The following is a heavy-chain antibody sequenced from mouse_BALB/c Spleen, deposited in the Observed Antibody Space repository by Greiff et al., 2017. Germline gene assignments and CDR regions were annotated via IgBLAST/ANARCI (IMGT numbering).Heavy chain of an antibody. CDR1: GFNIKDTY. Sequence: EVQLQQSGAELVKPGASVKLSCTASGFNIKDTYMHWVRQRPEQGLEWIGRIDPANGNTKYDPNFQGKATITADTSSNPAYLQLSSLTSEDTAVYYCARVLQSIDYWGQGTAVTVSA. D-gene: IGHD2-12*01. CDR3: ARVLQSIDY. V-gene: IGHV14-3*02. J-gene: IGHJ4*01. CDR2: IDPANGNT.